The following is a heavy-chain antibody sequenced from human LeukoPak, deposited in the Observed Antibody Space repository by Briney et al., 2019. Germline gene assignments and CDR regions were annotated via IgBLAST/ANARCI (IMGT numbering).Heavy chain of an antibody. CDR1: GGSISSYY. V-gene: IGHV4-59*01. D-gene: IGHD3-10*01. CDR2: IYYSGST. CDR3: ARDRRGYYGSGSYVGRGYYYYYYMDV. Sequence: PSETLSLTCTVSGGSISSYYWSWIRQPPGKGLEWIGYIYYSGSTNYNPSLKGRVTISVDTSKNQFSLKLSSVTAADTAVYYCARDRRGYYGSGSYVGRGYYYYYYMDVWGKGTTVTISS. J-gene: IGHJ6*03.